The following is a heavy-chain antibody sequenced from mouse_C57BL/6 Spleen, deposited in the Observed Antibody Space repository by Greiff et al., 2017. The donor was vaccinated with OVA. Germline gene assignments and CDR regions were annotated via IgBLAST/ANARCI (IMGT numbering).Heavy chain of an antibody. CDR1: GYAFSSSW. D-gene: IGHD2-3*01. J-gene: IGHJ4*01. CDR2: IYPGDGDT. V-gene: IGHV1-82*01. CDR3: ARSGDGYPHYYAMDY. Sequence: QVQLQQSGPELVKPGAPVKISCKASGYAFSSSWMNWVKQRPGKGLEWIGRIYPGDGDTNYNGKFKGKATLTADKSSSTAYMQLSSLTSEDSAVYFCARSGDGYPHYYAMDYWGQGTSVTVSS.